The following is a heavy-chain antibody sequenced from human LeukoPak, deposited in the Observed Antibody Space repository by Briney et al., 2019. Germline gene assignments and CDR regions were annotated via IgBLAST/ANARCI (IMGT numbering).Heavy chain of an antibody. J-gene: IGHJ5*02. CDR3: AKDSGYSSGWFDP. V-gene: IGHV3-21*01. CDR1: GFMFSEYT. CDR2: ISTLGTHK. Sequence: PGGSLRLSCAASGFMFSEYTMNWVRQAPGKGLEWVSSISTLGTHKYYTDSVKGRFSISRVNVNNSLFLQMDSLRAEDTAVYYCAKDSGYSSGWFDPWGQGTLVTVSS. D-gene: IGHD6-25*01.